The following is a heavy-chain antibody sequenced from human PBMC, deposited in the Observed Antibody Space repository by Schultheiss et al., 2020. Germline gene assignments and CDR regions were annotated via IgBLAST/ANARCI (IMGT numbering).Heavy chain of an antibody. J-gene: IGHJ6*04. Sequence: GSLRLSCAASGFTFSSYGMHWVRQAPGKGLEWVAVISYDGSNKYYADSVKGRFTISRDNSKNTLYLQMNSLRAEDTAVYYCAKDLSSSNSGYYYYGMDVWGKGTTVTVSS. CDR1: GFTFSSYG. V-gene: IGHV3-30*18. D-gene: IGHD6-6*01. CDR2: ISYDGSNK. CDR3: AKDLSSSNSGYYYYGMDV.